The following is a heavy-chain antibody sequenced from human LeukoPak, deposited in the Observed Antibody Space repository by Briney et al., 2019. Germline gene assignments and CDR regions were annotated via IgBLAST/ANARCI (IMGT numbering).Heavy chain of an antibody. D-gene: IGHD3-10*01. CDR1: GFTFSSYS. V-gene: IGHV3-21*01. CDR2: FITISSYT. CDR3: ARDLVLNYYSSGSYRGTHRGFDP. Sequence: PAGSLRLSCAASGFTFSSYSMNWVRQAPGKWREWVSSFITISSYTYYTDSVKGRFTISRDNAKHSLYLQMNSVRAEDTAVHYCARDLVLNYYSSGSYRGTHRGFDPWGQGTLVTVSS. J-gene: IGHJ5*02.